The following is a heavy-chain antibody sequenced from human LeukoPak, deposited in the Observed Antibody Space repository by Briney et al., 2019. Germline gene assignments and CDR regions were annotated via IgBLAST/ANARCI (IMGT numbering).Heavy chain of an antibody. J-gene: IGHJ4*02. CDR2: IYYTGST. D-gene: IGHD1-26*01. Sequence: SKTLSPTCTVSGGSINSNSYYWAWIRQPPGKGLEWIGTIYYTGSTYYNPSLKSRVAISVDTSKNHFSLKLSSVTAADTAVYYCARLLVGATSPNFDYWGQGTLVTVSS. V-gene: IGHV4-39*01. CDR3: ARLLVGATSPNFDY. CDR1: GGSINSNSYY.